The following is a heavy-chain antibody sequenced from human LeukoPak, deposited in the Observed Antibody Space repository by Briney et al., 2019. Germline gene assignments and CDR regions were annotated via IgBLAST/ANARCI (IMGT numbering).Heavy chain of an antibody. V-gene: IGHV4-39*07. J-gene: IGHJ4*02. D-gene: IGHD2-2*01. CDR2: IYHSGST. CDR1: DGSISSSSYY. CDR3: AREGVVVVPAAKGPFDY. Sequence: SETLSLTCIVSDGSISSSSYYWDWIRQPPGKGLEWIGYIYHSGSTYYNPSLKSRVTISVDRSKNQFSLKLSSVTAADTAVYYCAREGVVVVPAAKGPFDYWGQGTLVTVSS.